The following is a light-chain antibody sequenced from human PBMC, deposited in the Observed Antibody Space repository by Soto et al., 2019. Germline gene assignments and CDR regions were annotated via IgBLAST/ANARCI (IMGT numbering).Light chain of an antibody. V-gene: IGKV1-39*01. CDR2: AAS. CDR3: QKSYSTPLT. Sequence: DIQMTQSPSSLSASVGDRVTITCRASQGISSYLNWYQQKPGKAPKLLIYAASSLQSGVPSRFSGSGSVTDLTLTISSLQPEDFETYYCQKSYSTPLTFGQGTKVDVK. J-gene: IGKJ1*01. CDR1: QGISSY.